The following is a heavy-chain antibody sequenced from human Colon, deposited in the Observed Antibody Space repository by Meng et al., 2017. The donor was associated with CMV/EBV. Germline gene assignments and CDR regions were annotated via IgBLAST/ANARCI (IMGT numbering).Heavy chain of an antibody. CDR2: INWNGGST. CDR3: ARDDYSGPDY. Sequence: GESLKISCAASGFTFDDYGMSWVRQAPGKGLEWVSGINWNGGSTGYADSVKGRFTISRDNAKNSLYLQMNSLRVEDTAVYYCARDDYSGPDYWGQGTLVTVSS. J-gene: IGHJ4*02. V-gene: IGHV3-20*04. CDR1: GFTFDDYG. D-gene: IGHD2-21*01.